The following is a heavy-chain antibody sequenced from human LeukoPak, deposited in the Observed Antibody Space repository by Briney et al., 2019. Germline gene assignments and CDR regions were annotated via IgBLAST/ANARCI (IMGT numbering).Heavy chain of an antibody. V-gene: IGHV3-30*02. Sequence: QSGGSLRLSCAASGFTFSSYGMHWVRQAPGKGLEWVAFIRYDGSNKYYADSVRGRFTISRDNSKNTLYLQMSSLRAEDTALYYCAKDPAGHDYGDVVDYWGQGTLVTVSS. J-gene: IGHJ4*02. D-gene: IGHD4-17*01. CDR1: GFTFSSYG. CDR3: AKDPAGHDYGDVVDY. CDR2: IRYDGSNK.